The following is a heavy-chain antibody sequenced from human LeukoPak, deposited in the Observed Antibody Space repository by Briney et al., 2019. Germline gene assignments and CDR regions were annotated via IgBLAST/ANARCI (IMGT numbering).Heavy chain of an antibody. D-gene: IGHD2-15*01. CDR3: ANGWSPDY. CDR2: ISGSGGST. V-gene: IGHV3-23*01. CDR1: GFTFSSYA. Sequence: PGGSLRLSCAASGFTFSSYAMSWVRQAPGKGLEWVSGISGSGGSTYYADSVKGHFTIFRDNSKNTLYLQMNSLRAEDTAVYHCANGWSPDYWGRGTLVTVSS. J-gene: IGHJ4*02.